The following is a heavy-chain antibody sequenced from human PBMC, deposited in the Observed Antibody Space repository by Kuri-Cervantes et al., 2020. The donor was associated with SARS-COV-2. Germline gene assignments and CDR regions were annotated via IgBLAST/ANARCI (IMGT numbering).Heavy chain of an antibody. CDR1: GGSISGYY. Sequence: SETLSLTCTVSGGSISGYYWNWIRQPAGKGLEWIGRVHTSGSTNYNPSLKSRVTMSVDTSRNQLSLKLNSLAAADTAVYYCAREATGDLFRVQGKWFDSWGQGTLVTVSS. J-gene: IGHJ5*01. CDR3: AREATGDLFRVQGKWFDS. CDR2: VHTSGST. D-gene: IGHD2-21*01. V-gene: IGHV4-4*07.